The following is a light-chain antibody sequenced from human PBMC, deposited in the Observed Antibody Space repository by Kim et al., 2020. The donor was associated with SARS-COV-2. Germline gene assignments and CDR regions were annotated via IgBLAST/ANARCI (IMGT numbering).Light chain of an antibody. J-gene: IGLJ3*02. Sequence: QLVLTQSPSVSASLGASVKLTCTLSSGHSSYAIAWHQQQPEKGPRYLMKVNSDGSHRKGDGIPDRFSGSSSGAERSLTISSLQSEDEADYYCQTWGTGIRVFGGGTQLTVL. CDR1: SGHSSYA. CDR2: VNSDGSH. V-gene: IGLV4-69*01. CDR3: QTWGTGIRV.